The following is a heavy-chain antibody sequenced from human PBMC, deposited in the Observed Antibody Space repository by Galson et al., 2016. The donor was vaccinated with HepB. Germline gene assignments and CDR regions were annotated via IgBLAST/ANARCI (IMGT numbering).Heavy chain of an antibody. CDR2: ISGAGGST. CDR3: AKEAGSSFSCYPNWFDP. Sequence: SLRLSCAASGFTFSSYAMSWVRQAPGKGLEWVSSISGAGGSTSYADSVKGRFTISRDNSKNTVYLQMHSLRAEDTAVYYCAKEAGSSFSCYPNWFDPWGQGTLVTVSS. J-gene: IGHJ5*02. V-gene: IGHV3-23*01. D-gene: IGHD2-2*01. CDR1: GFTFSSYA.